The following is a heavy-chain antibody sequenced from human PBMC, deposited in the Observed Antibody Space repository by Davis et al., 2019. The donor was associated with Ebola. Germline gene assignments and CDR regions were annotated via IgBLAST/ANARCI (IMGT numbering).Heavy chain of an antibody. D-gene: IGHD3-10*01. CDR1: GFTFDDYG. CDR3: ARAGSVGAVDY. CDR2: INHDGSEK. Sequence: GESLKISCAASGFTFDDYGMSWVRQAPGMGLEWVANINHDGSEKYYVDSVNGRFTISRDNAKNSLFLQMNSLRDEDTAVYYCARAGSVGAVDYWGQGTLVTVSS. V-gene: IGHV3-7*01. J-gene: IGHJ4*02.